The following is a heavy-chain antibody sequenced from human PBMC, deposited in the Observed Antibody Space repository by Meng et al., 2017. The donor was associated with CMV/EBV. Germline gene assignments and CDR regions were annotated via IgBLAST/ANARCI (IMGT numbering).Heavy chain of an antibody. V-gene: IGHV3-48*04. D-gene: IGHD6-6*01. CDR3: AGSSSSYYYYGMDV. Sequence: GPSLEISCAASGFTFSSYSMNWVRQTPGKGLEWVPYFSSSSSTIYYSDSVKGRFTISSDNAKNSLYLQMNSLRAEDTAVYYCAGSSSSYYYYGMDVWGQGTTVTVSS. CDR2: FSSSSSTI. CDR1: GFTFSSYS. J-gene: IGHJ6*02.